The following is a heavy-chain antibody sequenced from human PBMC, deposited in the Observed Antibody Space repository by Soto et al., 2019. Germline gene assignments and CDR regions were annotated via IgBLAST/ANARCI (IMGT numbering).Heavy chain of an antibody. CDR1: GGTFSSYA. V-gene: IGHV1-69*06. CDR2: IIPIFGTA. D-gene: IGHD2-15*01. CDR3: ATTHHRMVVAASDY. J-gene: IGHJ4*02. Sequence: QVQLVQSGAEVKTPGSSVKVSCKASGGTFSSYAISWVRQAPGQGLEWMGGIIPIFGTANYAQKFQGRVTITADKSTSTAYMELSSLRSEDTAVYFCATTHHRMVVAASDYWGQGTLVTVSS.